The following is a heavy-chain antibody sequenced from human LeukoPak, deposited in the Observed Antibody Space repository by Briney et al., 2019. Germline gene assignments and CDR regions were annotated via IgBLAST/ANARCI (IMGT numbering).Heavy chain of an antibody. Sequence: SETLSLTCTVSGGSISSYYWSWIRQPPGKGPEWIRYIYYSGSTNYNPSLKSRVTISVDSSKNQFSLKLSSVTAADTAVYYCARDRYYFDYWGQGTLVTVSS. CDR2: IYYSGST. V-gene: IGHV4-59*01. J-gene: IGHJ4*02. CDR3: ARDRYYFDY. CDR1: GGSISSYY.